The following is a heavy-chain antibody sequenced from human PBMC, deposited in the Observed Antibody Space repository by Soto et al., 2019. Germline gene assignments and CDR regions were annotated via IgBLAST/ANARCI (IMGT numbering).Heavy chain of an antibody. CDR3: ASCGRGSSILNYHYYTEV. J-gene: IGHJ6*03. CDR1: GGTFSSYT. V-gene: IGHV1-69*02. Sequence: GASVKVSCKAAGGTFSSYTSSWGRQAHGQGLEWMGRIIPILGIANYAQKFQGRVTITADKSTSTAYMELSSLRSEDTAVYYCASCGRGSSILNYHYYTEVWGNGTTVPVS. D-gene: IGHD6-6*01. CDR2: IIPILGIA.